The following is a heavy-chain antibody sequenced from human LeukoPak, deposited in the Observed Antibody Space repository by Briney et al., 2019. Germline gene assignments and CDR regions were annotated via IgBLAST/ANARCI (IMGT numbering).Heavy chain of an antibody. CDR2: IYPRDSDT. D-gene: IGHD4/OR15-4a*01. V-gene: IGHV5-51*01. J-gene: IGHJ4*02. CDR1: GCSFTTYW. Sequence: GESLQISSKASGCSFTTYWIGWWRQMPGKGREWLGIIYPRDSDTRYSPSFQGQVTISADNSITTAYLQLISLKASVTAIYYCARQVPFDYWGQGTLVTVSS. CDR3: ARQVPFDY.